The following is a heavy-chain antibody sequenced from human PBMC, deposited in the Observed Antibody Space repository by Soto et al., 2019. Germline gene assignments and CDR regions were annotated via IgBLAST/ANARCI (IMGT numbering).Heavy chain of an antibody. V-gene: IGHV1-8*01. CDR3: AMYYYGSGSPGRPYYYYGMDV. D-gene: IGHD3-10*01. CDR1: GYTFTSYD. Sequence: GASVKVSCKASGYTFTSYDMNWVRQATGQGLEGMGWMNPNSGNTGYAQKFQGRVTMTRNTSISTAYMELSSLRSEDTAVYYCAMYYYGSGSPGRPYYYYGMDVWGPGTPITFS. J-gene: IGHJ6*02. CDR2: MNPNSGNT.